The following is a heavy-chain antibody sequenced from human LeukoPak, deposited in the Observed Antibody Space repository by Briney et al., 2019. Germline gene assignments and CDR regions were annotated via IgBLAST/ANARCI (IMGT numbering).Heavy chain of an antibody. V-gene: IGHV4-61*01. CDR3: ARDAYYDFWSGYRNYYYYYGMDV. J-gene: IGHJ6*02. CDR1: GGSISSSSYY. CDR2: IYYSGST. D-gene: IGHD3-3*01. Sequence: KPSKTLSLACTVSGGSISSSSYYWSWIRQPPGKGLEWIGYIYYSGSTNYNPSLKSRVTISVDTSKNQFSLKLSSVTAADTAVYYCARDAYYDFWSGYRNYYYYYGMDVWGQGTTVTVSS.